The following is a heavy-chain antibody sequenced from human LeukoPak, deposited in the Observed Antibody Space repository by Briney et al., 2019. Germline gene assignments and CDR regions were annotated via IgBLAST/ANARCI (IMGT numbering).Heavy chain of an antibody. J-gene: IGHJ6*02. D-gene: IGHD6-19*01. V-gene: IGHV3-30*02. CDR3: AKDRIAVPPGYGMDV. CDR2: IRYDGSNR. CDR1: EFTLSTYA. Sequence: GGSLRLSCAASEFTLSTYAMNWVRQAPGKGLEWVAFIRYDGSNRYYADSVKGRFTISRDNSKNTLYLQMNSLRPEDTAVYYCAKDRIAVPPGYGMDVWGQGTTVTVSS.